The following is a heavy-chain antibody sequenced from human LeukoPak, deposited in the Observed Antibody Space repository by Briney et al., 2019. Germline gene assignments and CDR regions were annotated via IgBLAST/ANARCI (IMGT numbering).Heavy chain of an antibody. V-gene: IGHV3-48*02. J-gene: IGHJ4*02. CDR3: ARLEYYYVSGNYYKLFDY. CDR1: GFTFSSYN. CDR2: ISSSGSTI. D-gene: IGHD3-10*01. Sequence: GGSLRLSCAASGFTFSSYNMNWVRQAPGKGLEWVSDISSSGSTIYFADSVKGRFTISRDNAKNSLYLQMNSLRDGDTAVYYCARLEYYYVSGNYYKLFDYWGQGTLVTVCS.